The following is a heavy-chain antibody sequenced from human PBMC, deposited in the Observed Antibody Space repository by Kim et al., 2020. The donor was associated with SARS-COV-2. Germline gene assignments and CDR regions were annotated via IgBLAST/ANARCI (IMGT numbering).Heavy chain of an antibody. V-gene: IGHV5-51*01. D-gene: IGHD3-10*01. CDR3: AYYASGRAMDV. Sequence: GESLKISCKASGYSFASHWIAWVRQKPGKALEWMGIIYPGDSDTRFNPSFQGQVTISVDRSISTAYLQWSSLKASDTAFYYCAYYASGRAMDVWGQGTTVTVSS. J-gene: IGHJ6*02. CDR1: GYSFASHW. CDR2: IYPGDSDT.